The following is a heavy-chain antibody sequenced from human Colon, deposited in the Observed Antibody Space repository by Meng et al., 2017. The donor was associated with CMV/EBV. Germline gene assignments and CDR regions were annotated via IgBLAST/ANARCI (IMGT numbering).Heavy chain of an antibody. D-gene: IGHD6-13*01. J-gene: IGHJ4*02. CDR1: GFNLNTYS. CDR3: ARGWPPDY. CDR2: ISISSSYI. V-gene: IGHV3-21*06. Sequence: GESLKISCAASGFNLNTYSMNWLRQAPGRGLEWVASISISSSYIYYADSVKGRFTISRDNAQNSVFLQMNSLTAEDTAVYYCARGWPPDYWGQGTLVTVSS.